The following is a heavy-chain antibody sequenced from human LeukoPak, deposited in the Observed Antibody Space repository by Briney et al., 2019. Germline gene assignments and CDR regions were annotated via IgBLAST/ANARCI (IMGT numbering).Heavy chain of an antibody. CDR3: ARDVPLAYCGGDCYGGVYYFDY. Sequence: GGSLRLSCAASGFTFNIYTMNWVRQAPGKGLEWASSVTSSSNSKHYADALRGRFTISRDNAKNSLYLQMNSLRAEDTAVYYCARDVPLAYCGGDCYGGVYYFDYWGQGTLVTVSS. D-gene: IGHD2-21*02. CDR1: GFTFNIYT. CDR2: VTSSSNSK. V-gene: IGHV3-21*01. J-gene: IGHJ4*02.